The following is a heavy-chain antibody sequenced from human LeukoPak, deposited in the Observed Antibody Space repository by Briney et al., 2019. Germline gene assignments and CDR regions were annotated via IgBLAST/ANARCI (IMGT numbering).Heavy chain of an antibody. Sequence: PSETLSLTCAVSGVSISSSEWWIWVRQPPGQGLEWLGEIHRAGRTRYNPSLKSRVTISMDYSKNQFSLKLTSVTAADTAIYYCGKTDIYFNPIDYWGPGSLVTVSS. CDR2: IHRAGRT. J-gene: IGHJ4*02. D-gene: IGHD3-9*01. V-gene: IGHV4-4*02. CDR3: GKTDIYFNPIDY. CDR1: GVSISSSEW.